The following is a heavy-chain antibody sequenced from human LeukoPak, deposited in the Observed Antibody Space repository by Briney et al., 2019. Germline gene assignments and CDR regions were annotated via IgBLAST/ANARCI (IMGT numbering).Heavy chain of an antibody. CDR1: GYTFTSYG. CDR3: ARDGIVVVVGAAHEFFQH. V-gene: IGHV1-18*01. CDR2: ISAYNGNT. J-gene: IGHJ1*01. D-gene: IGHD2-15*01. Sequence: ASVKVSCKASGYTFTSYGISWVRQVPGQGLEWMGWISAYNGNTNYVQKLQGRVTMTTDTSTSTAYMELRSLRSDDTAVYYCARDGIVVVVGAAHEFFQHWGQGTPVTVSS.